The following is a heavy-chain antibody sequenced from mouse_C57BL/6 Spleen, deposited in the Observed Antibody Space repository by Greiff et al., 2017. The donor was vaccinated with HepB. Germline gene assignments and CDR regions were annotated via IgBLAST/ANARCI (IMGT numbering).Heavy chain of an antibody. V-gene: IGHV1-61*01. CDR3: ARENYYGPSFDY. CDR1: GYTFTSYW. CDR2: IYPSDSET. J-gene: IGHJ2*01. D-gene: IGHD1-1*01. Sequence: QVQLQQPGAELVRPGSSVKLSCKASGYTFTSYWMDWVKQRPGQGLEWIGNIYPSDSETHYNQKFKDKATLTVDKSSSTAYMQLSSLTSEDSAVYYCARENYYGPSFDYWGQGTTLTVSS.